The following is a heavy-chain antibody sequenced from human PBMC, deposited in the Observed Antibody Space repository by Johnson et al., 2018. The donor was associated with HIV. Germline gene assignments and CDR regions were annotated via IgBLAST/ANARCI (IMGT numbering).Heavy chain of an antibody. CDR2: ISYDGSNK. V-gene: IGHV3-30*04. CDR1: GFTFSSYA. Sequence: QVQLVESGGGVVQPGRSLRLSCAASGFTFSSYAMHWVRQAPGKGLEWVAVISYDGSNKYYADSVKGRFTISRDNSKNTLYLQMNSLRAEDTAGYYCAREKGSHEAFDIWGQGTMVTVSS. J-gene: IGHJ3*02. CDR3: AREKGSHEAFDI.